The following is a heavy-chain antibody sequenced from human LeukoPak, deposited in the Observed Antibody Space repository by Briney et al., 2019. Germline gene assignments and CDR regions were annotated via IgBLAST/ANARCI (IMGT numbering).Heavy chain of an antibody. CDR2: ISAYNGNT. D-gene: IGHD3-10*01. J-gene: IGHJ5*02. CDR1: GYTFTSYG. CDR3: ARAVYYYGSGSYYKP. V-gene: IGHV1-18*01. Sequence: ASVKVSCKASGYTFTSYGISWVRQAPGQGLEWMGWISAYNGNTNYAQKLQGRVTMTTDTSTSTAYMELRSLRSDDTAVYYCARAVYYYGSGSYYKPWGQGTLVTASS.